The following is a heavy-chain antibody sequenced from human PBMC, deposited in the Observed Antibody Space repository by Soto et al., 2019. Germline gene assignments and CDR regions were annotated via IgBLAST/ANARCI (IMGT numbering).Heavy chain of an antibody. D-gene: IGHD4-17*01. CDR2: INAGNGNT. CDR3: ARHATTVTTKSYYYYGMDV. CDR1: GYPLTRYA. V-gene: IGHV1-3*01. Sequence: SVKVSCKASGYPLTRYAMHLVRQALGQGLEWMGWINAGNGNTKYSQKFQGRVTVTRDTSASTAYMEQSSLRSEDTAVYYCARHATTVTTKSYYYYGMDVWGQGTTVTV. J-gene: IGHJ6*02.